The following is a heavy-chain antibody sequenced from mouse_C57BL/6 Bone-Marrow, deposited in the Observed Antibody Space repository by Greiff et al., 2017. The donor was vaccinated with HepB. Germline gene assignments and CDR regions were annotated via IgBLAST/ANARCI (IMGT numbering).Heavy chain of an antibody. J-gene: IGHJ3*01. CDR1: GYTFTSYW. CDR3: ARRGVTTVPFAY. V-gene: IGHV1-61*01. Sequence: VQLQQPGAELVRPGSSVKLSCKASGYTFTSYWMDWVKQRPGQGLEWIGNIYPSDSETHYNQKFKDKATLTVDKSSSTAYMQLSSLTSEDSAVYYCARRGVTTVPFAYWGQGTLVTVSA. CDR2: IYPSDSET. D-gene: IGHD1-1*01.